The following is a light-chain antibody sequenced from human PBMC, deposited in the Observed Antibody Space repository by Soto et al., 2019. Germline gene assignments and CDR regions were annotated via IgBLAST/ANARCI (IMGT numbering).Light chain of an antibody. CDR2: AAS. Sequence: DIQMTQSLSSLSASLGDRVAITCRASQTVGTFLNWYQQRPGRAPNLLIYAASNLPTGVPSRFSGSGSGTDFTLTINSLQPEDFGTYYCQQSYSIRSWTFGQGTKVDI. CDR3: QQSYSIRSWT. CDR1: QTVGTF. J-gene: IGKJ1*01. V-gene: IGKV1-39*01.